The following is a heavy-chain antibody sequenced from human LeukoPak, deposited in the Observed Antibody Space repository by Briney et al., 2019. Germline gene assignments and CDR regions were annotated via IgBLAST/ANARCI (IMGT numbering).Heavy chain of an antibody. CDR3: ADVNYDFWSGTQGGGFDY. CDR1: GFTFSSYA. CDR2: ISGSGGST. V-gene: IGHV3-23*01. J-gene: IGHJ4*02. D-gene: IGHD3-3*01. Sequence: PGGSLRLSCAASGFTFSSYAMSWVRQAPGKGLEWVSAISGSGGSTYYADSVKGRFTISRDNSKNTLYLQMNSLRAEDTAVYYCADVNYDFWSGTQGGGFDYWGQGTLVTVSS.